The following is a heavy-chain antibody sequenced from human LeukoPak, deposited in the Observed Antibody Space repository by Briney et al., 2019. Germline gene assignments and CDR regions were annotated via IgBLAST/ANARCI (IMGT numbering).Heavy chain of an antibody. J-gene: IGHJ4*02. CDR1: GFTFSNYA. Sequence: GESLRLSCVASGFTFSNYAMSWVRQAPGKRLEWVSAVTGRGGSTYYADSVKGRFTISGDNSRNTLFLQMNSLRAEDTAIYYCAKWGDFDILTGYYVSDFWGQGTLVTVSS. CDR3: AKWGDFDILTGYYVSDF. D-gene: IGHD3-9*01. V-gene: IGHV3-23*01. CDR2: VTGRGGST.